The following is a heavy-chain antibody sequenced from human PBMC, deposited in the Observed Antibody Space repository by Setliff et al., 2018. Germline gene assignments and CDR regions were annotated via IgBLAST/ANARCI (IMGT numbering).Heavy chain of an antibody. CDR1: GGSITESC. CDR3: ARPHGGDYAFDI. D-gene: IGHD4-17*01. CDR2: MFVSKTT. J-gene: IGHJ3*02. Sequence: SETLSLTCTVSGGSITESCWSWIRQPAGKGLEWIGRMFVSKTTDYNPSLRSRVTMSMDTPKNQVSLKLTSLTAADTAVYYCARPHGGDYAFDIWGQGTMVTVSS. V-gene: IGHV4-4*07.